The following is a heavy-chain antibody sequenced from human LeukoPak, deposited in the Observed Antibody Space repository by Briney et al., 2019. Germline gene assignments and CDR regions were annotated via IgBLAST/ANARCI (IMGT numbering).Heavy chain of an antibody. V-gene: IGHV3-7*03. CDR3: AKVLTEAEYYFDY. D-gene: IGHD2/OR15-2a*01. J-gene: IGHJ4*02. Sequence: GGSLRLSCVASGFTFSSYWMSWVRQAPGKGLEWVANIKQDGSEKYYVDSVKGRFTISRDNSKNTLYLQMNSPRAEDTAVYYCAKVLTEAEYYFDYWGQGTLVTVSS. CDR1: GFTFSSYW. CDR2: IKQDGSEK.